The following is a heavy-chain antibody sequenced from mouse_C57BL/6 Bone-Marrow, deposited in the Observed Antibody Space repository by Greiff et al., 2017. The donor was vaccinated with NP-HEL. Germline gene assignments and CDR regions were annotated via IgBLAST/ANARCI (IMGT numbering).Heavy chain of an antibody. D-gene: IGHD2-1*01. J-gene: IGHJ3*01. CDR1: GFTFSSYA. V-gene: IGHV5-4*01. CDR3: ARDLLRAWFAY. Sequence: DVKLVESGGGLVKPGGSLKLSCAASGFTFSSYAMSWVRQTPEKRLEWVATISDGGSYTYYPDNVKGRFTISRDNAKNNLYLQMSHLKSEDTAMYYCARDLLRAWFAYWGQGTLVTVSA. CDR2: ISDGGSYT.